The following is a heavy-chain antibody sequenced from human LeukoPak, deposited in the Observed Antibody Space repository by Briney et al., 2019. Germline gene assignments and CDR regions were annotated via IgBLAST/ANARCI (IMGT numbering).Heavy chain of an antibody. CDR2: IYYSGST. CDR1: GGSISSSSYY. Sequence: SETLSLTCTVSGGSISSSSYYWGWIRQPPGKGLEWIGSIYYSGSTYYNPSLKSRVTISVDTSKNQFSLKLSSVTAADTAVYYCARDPGYGRPNWFDPWGQGTLVTVSS. J-gene: IGHJ5*02. CDR3: ARDPGYGRPNWFDP. D-gene: IGHD6-13*01. V-gene: IGHV4-39*07.